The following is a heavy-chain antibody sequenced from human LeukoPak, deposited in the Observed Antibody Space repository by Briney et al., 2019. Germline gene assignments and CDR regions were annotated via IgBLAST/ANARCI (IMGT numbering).Heavy chain of an antibody. CDR3: ASVTAYCDSTNCYYYSAMDV. Sequence: ASVKVSCKTSGYTFTKYYIHWVRQAPGQGLEWMGVINPSGGSTSYAQKFQGRVTMTRDTSTSTVYMELSSLRSEDTAVYYCASVTAYCDSTNCYYYSAMDVWGQGTTVTVSS. CDR1: GYTFTKYY. CDR2: INPSGGST. V-gene: IGHV1-46*01. D-gene: IGHD2-2*01. J-gene: IGHJ6*02.